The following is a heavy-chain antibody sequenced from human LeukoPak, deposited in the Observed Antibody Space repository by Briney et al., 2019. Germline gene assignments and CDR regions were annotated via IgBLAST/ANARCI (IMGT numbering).Heavy chain of an antibody. D-gene: IGHD3-10*01. Sequence: VASVKVSCKASGYTFTSYDINWVRQATGQGLEWMGWMNPNSGNTGYAQKFQGRVTITRNTSISTAYMELSSLRSEDTAVYYRARGVVGWFGELSWFDPWGQGTLVTVSS. V-gene: IGHV1-8*03. CDR2: MNPNSGNT. CDR1: GYTFTSYD. J-gene: IGHJ5*02. CDR3: ARGVVGWFGELSWFDP.